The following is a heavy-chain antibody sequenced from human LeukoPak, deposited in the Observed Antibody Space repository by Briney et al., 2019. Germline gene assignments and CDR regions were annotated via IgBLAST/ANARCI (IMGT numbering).Heavy chain of an antibody. CDR3: ARGFGGSSGSSDYYGMDV. Sequence: SVKVSCKASGATFNNYVITWVRQAPGQGLEWMAMIIPSLDIVNYAQTFQDRPTITADKSTSTAYMELRSLRSEDTAVYYCARGFGGSSGSSDYYGMDVWGQGATVTVSS. J-gene: IGHJ6*02. CDR2: IIPSLDIV. V-gene: IGHV1-69*04. CDR1: GATFNNYV. D-gene: IGHD6-19*01.